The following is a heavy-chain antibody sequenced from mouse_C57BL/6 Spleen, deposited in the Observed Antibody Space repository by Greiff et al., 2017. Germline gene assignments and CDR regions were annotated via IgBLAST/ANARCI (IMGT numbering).Heavy chain of an antibody. CDR3: TRGGYFCAY. Sequence: QVQLQQSGAELVRPGASVTLSCKASGYTFTDYEMHWVKQTPVHGLAWIGAIDPETGGSAYNQKFKGKAIQTADKSSSTAYMELRSLISEDSAVYYCTRGGYFCAYWGQAALVTVSA. V-gene: IGHV1-15*01. CDR1: GYTFTDYE. D-gene: IGHD2-3*01. CDR2: IDPETGGS. J-gene: IGHJ3*01.